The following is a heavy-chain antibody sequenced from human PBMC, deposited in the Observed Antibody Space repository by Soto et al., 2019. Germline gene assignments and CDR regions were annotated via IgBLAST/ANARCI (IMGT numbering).Heavy chain of an antibody. CDR3: ARDRLVAVPTAVRSWSWFDP. CDR1: GFTFSSFS. D-gene: IGHD2-2*01. J-gene: IGHJ5*02. CDR2: ISNDGGNK. V-gene: IGHV3-30-3*01. Sequence: PGGSLRLSCTASGFTFSSFSMHWVRQAPGRGLEWVAVISNDGGNKYYADSVKGRFTISRDNSKNTLYLQMNSLRPEDTAVYFCARDRLVAVPTAVRSWSWFDPWGQGTLVTVSS.